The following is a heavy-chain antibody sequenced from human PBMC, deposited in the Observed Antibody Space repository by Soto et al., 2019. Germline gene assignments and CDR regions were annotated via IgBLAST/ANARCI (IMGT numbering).Heavy chain of an antibody. J-gene: IGHJ4*02. V-gene: IGHV3-30*18. CDR3: AKVLSGSHGPFDY. Sequence: PGGSLRLSCAASGFTFSSYGMHWVRQAPGKGLEWVAVISYDGSNKYYADSVKGRFTISRDNSKNTLYLQMNSLRAEDTAVYYCAKVLSGSHGPFDYWGQGTLVTVSS. CDR2: ISYDGSNK. D-gene: IGHD3-22*01. CDR1: GFTFSSYG.